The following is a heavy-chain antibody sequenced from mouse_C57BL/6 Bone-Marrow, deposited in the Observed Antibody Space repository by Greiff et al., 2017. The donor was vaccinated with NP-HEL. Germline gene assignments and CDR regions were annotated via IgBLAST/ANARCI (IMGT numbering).Heavy chain of an antibody. D-gene: IGHD1-1*01. CDR3: ARDDGSRFAY. V-gene: IGHV7-1*01. J-gene: IGHJ3*01. CDR1: GFTFSDFY. Sequence: EVKLMESGGGLVQSGRSLRLSCATSGFTFSDFYMEWVRQAPGKGLEWIAASRNKANDYTTEYSASVKGRFIVSRDTSQSILYLQMNALRAEDTAIYYCARDDGSRFAYWGQGTLVTVSA. CDR2: SRNKANDYTT.